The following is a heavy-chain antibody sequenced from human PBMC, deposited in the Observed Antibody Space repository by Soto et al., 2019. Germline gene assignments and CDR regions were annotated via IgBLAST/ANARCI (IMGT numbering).Heavy chain of an antibody. V-gene: IGHV4-59*08. Sequence: SETLSLTCTVSGASITSHHWTWIRQSPGTGLEYIGYVYYSGNTNYNPSLKSRVTISVDTSKNQSSLKLNSVTAADTAVYYCERTRHSYGRYYAMDVWGQGNTVTVS. J-gene: IGHJ6*02. CDR1: GASITSHH. D-gene: IGHD3-16*01. CDR3: ERTRHSYGRYYAMDV. CDR2: VYYSGNT.